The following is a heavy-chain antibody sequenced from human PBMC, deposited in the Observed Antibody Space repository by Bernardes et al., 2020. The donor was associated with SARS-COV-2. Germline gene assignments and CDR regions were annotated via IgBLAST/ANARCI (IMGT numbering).Heavy chain of an antibody. CDR1: GFTFSSYA. V-gene: IGHV3-23*01. J-gene: IGHJ3*01. D-gene: IGHD6-19*01. Sequence: GGSLRLSCAASGFTFSSYAMNWFRQTPGKGLEWLSAVSSGGLTYYADSVKGRFTVARDNSKNILYLRMSSLRAEDTAVYYCARVVSGPNVGTDAFAVWGRGTTVTVSS. CDR2: VSSGGLT. CDR3: ARVVSGPNVGTDAFAV.